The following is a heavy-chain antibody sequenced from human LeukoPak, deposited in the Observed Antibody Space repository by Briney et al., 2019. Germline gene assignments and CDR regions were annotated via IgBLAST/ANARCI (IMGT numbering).Heavy chain of an antibody. J-gene: IGHJ4*02. D-gene: IGHD3-22*01. Sequence: GGSLRLSCAASGFTFSSYGMHWVRQAPGKGLEWVAVIWYDGSNKYYADSVKGRFTISRDNSKHTLYLQMNSLRVEDTAVYFCATGPEYYYDTSSWWGQGTLVTVSS. V-gene: IGHV3-33*03. CDR2: IWYDGSNK. CDR1: GFTFSSYG. CDR3: ATGPEYYYDTSSW.